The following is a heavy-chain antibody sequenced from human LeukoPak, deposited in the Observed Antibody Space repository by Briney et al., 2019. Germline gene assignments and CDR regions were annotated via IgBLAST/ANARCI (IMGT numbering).Heavy chain of an antibody. CDR3: ARVRLYYYDSSGYYYFYY. D-gene: IGHD3-22*01. J-gene: IGHJ4*02. Sequence: GGSLRLSCAASGFTFSSYSMTWVRQAPGKGLEWVSSISSSSSYIYYADSVKGRFTISRDNAKNSLYLQMNSLRAEDTAVYYCARVRLYYYDSSGYYYFYYWGQGTLVTVSS. CDR2: ISSSSSYI. V-gene: IGHV3-21*01. CDR1: GFTFSSYS.